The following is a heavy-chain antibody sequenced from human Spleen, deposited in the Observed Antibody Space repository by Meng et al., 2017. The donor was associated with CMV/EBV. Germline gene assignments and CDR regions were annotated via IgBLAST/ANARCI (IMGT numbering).Heavy chain of an antibody. CDR1: GFTFSKYA. J-gene: IGHJ4*02. CDR2: IGSGGTA. CDR3: AAKLHGDYAFEY. D-gene: IGHD4-17*01. Sequence: GGSLRLSCAASGFTFSKYAMSWVSQAPGKGLEWVSVIGSGGTAYHEDSVKGRFTISRDNSKKTVYLQMNSLGAEDTAVYYCAAKLHGDYAFEYWGQGSLVTVSS. V-gene: IGHV3-23*01.